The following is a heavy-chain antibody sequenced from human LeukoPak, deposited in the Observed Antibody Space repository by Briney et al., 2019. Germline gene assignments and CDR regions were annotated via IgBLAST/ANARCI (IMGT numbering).Heavy chain of an antibody. Sequence: XLRLSCAASXFTFSSYAMHWVRQAPGKGLEWVAVISYDGSNKYYADSVKGRFTISRDNSKNTLYLQMNSLRAEYTAVYYCARDLANWNYVFDYWGQGTLVTVSS. CDR2: ISYDGSNK. V-gene: IGHV3-30*01. CDR1: XFTFSSYA. D-gene: IGHD1-7*01. J-gene: IGHJ4*02. CDR3: ARDLANWNYVFDY.